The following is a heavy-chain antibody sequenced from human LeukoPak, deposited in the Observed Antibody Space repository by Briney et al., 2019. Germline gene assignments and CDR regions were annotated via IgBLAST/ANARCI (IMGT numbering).Heavy chain of an antibody. CDR3: ARAREGSNTVAGPSFGY. D-gene: IGHD6-19*01. CDR1: GYTFTSYY. V-gene: IGHV1-46*01. J-gene: IGHJ4*02. Sequence: ASVKVSCKASGYTFTSYYMHWVRQAPGQGLEWMGIINPSGSSTSYAQKFQGRVTMTRDMSTSTVYMELSSLRSEDTAVYYCARAREGSNTVAGPSFGYWGQGTLVTVSS. CDR2: INPSGSST.